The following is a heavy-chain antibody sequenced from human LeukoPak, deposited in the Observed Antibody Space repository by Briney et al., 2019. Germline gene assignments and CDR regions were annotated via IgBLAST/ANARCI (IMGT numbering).Heavy chain of an antibody. V-gene: IGHV1-46*01. Sequence: ASVKVSCKAFGGTFSDYALNWVRQAPGQGLEWMGLINPRGGTTNFPQKFQGRVTMTRDTSTSTVYMELSRLRSDDTAVYYCARGSDSSSWYSPSDYWGQGTLVTVSS. CDR1: GGTFSDYA. D-gene: IGHD6-13*01. CDR3: ARGSDSSSWYSPSDY. CDR2: INPRGGTT. J-gene: IGHJ4*02.